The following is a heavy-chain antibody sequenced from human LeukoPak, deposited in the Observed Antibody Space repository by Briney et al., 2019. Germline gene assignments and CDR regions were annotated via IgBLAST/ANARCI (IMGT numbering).Heavy chain of an antibody. V-gene: IGHV3-7*03. CDR1: GFTFSAHW. CDR3: ARDPPAPGFIFDH. Sequence: GGSLRLSCAASGFTFSAHWMAWVRQAPGKGLEWVANIKYDGNERYSVDSVKGRFTISRDNAKNSLYLQMNSVRAEDTAVYYCARDPPAPGFIFDHWGLGTQVTVSS. CDR2: IKYDGNER. J-gene: IGHJ4*02. D-gene: IGHD3-10*01.